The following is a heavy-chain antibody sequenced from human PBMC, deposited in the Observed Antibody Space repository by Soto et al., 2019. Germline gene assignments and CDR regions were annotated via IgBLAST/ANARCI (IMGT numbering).Heavy chain of an antibody. Sequence: GGSLRLSCAASGFTFSSYAMHWVRQAPGKGLEWVAVISYDGSNKYYADSVKGRFTISRDNSKNTLYLQMNSLRAEDTAVYYCARGSLYSSGWYGWAFDIWGQGTMVTVSS. J-gene: IGHJ3*02. CDR1: GFTFSSYA. CDR2: ISYDGSNK. D-gene: IGHD6-19*01. V-gene: IGHV3-30-3*01. CDR3: ARGSLYSSGWYGWAFDI.